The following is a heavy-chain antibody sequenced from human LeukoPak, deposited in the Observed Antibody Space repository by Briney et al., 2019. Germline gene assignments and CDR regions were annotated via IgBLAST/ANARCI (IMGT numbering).Heavy chain of an antibody. CDR2: INHSGST. Sequence: SETLSLTCAVYGGSFSGYYWSWIRQPPGKGLEWIGEINHSGSTNYNPSLKSRVTISVDTSKNQFSLKLSSVTATDTAVYYCARLGDYDSSDKRFDYWGQGTLVTVSS. D-gene: IGHD3-22*01. CDR3: ARLGDYDSSDKRFDY. CDR1: GGSFSGYY. V-gene: IGHV4-34*01. J-gene: IGHJ4*02.